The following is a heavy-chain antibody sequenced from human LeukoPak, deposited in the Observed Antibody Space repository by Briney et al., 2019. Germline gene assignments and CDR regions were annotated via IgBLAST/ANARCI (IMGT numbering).Heavy chain of an antibody. CDR3: ARDAAAIWFGELSVGAAAFDI. Sequence: PGGSLRLSCAASGFTFSSYSMNWVRQAPGKGLEWVSSISSSSSYIYYADSVKGRFTISGDNAKNSLYLQMNSLRAEDTAVYYCARDAAAIWFGELSVGAAAFDIWGQGTMVTVSS. D-gene: IGHD3-10*01. CDR1: GFTFSSYS. J-gene: IGHJ3*02. CDR2: ISSSSSYI. V-gene: IGHV3-21*01.